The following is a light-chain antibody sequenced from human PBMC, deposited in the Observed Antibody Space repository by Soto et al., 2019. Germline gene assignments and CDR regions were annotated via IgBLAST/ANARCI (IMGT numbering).Light chain of an antibody. Sequence: EIVLTQSPGTLSLSPGERATLSCRASQSVSDSYLAWYQQKPGQAPRLLIYASSRATGIPDRFSGSGSGTDFTLSISILDPEDFAVYYCQHSGTSALFGPGTRADIK. CDR3: QHSGTSAL. CDR2: AS. V-gene: IGKV3-20*01. J-gene: IGKJ3*01. CDR1: QSVSDSY.